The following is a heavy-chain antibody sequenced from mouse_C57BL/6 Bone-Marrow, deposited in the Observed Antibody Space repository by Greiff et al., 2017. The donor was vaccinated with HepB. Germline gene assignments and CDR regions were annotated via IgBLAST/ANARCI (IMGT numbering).Heavy chain of an antibody. CDR2: IYPGDGDT. Sequence: LVESGAELVKPGASVKISCKASGYAFSSYWMNWVKQRPGKGLEWIGQIYPGDGDTNYNGKFKGKATLTADKSSSTAYMQLSSLTSEDSAVYFCARAYYSNYGLYYAMDYWGQGTSVTVSS. CDR1: GYAFSSYW. D-gene: IGHD2-5*01. J-gene: IGHJ4*01. V-gene: IGHV1-80*01. CDR3: ARAYYSNYGLYYAMDY.